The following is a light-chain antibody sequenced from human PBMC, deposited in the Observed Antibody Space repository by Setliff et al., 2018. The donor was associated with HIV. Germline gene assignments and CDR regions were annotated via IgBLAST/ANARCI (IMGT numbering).Light chain of an antibody. Sequence: QSXLTQPASVSGSPGQSITISCTGTSSDVGGYNYVSWYQQHPGKAPKLMIYEVSNRPSGVSNRFSGSKSGNTASLTISGLQAEDEADYYCSSYTSSSTVVFGGGTKVTVL. CDR3: SSYTSSSTVV. J-gene: IGLJ2*01. V-gene: IGLV2-14*01. CDR1: SSDVGGYNY. CDR2: EVS.